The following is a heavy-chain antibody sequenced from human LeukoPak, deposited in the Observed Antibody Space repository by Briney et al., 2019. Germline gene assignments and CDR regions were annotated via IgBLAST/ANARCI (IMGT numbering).Heavy chain of an antibody. J-gene: IGHJ4*02. CDR1: GFTFSDYY. CDR2: ISSSGSTI. Sequence: NPGGSLRLSCAASGFTFSDYYMSWIRQAPGKGLEWVSYISSSGSTIYYADSVKGRFTISRDNAKNSLYLQMNSLRAEDTAVYYCARVQYCSGGSCYRFDYWGRGTLVTVSS. V-gene: IGHV3-11*04. CDR3: ARVQYCSGGSCYRFDY. D-gene: IGHD2-15*01.